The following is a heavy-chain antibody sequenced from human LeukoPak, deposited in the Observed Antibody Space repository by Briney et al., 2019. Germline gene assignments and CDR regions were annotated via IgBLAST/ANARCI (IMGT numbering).Heavy chain of an antibody. V-gene: IGHV3-23*01. Sequence: YADPVKGRFIISRDNSKNTLYLQMDNLRAEDTAVYYCVKERDRGVDVADDFDLWSQGTLVTVSS. J-gene: IGHJ4*02. CDR3: VKERDRGVDVADDFDL. D-gene: IGHD6-19*01.